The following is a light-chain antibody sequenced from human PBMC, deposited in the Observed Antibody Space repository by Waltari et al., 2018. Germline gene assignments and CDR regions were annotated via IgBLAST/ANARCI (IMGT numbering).Light chain of an antibody. V-gene: IGLV1-44*01. CDR1: SSNIGRNA. J-gene: IGLJ1*01. CDR2: SHD. CDR3: GAWDDRLNVYV. Sequence: QSVLTQPPSASGTPGQRVTISCSGSSSNIGRNALNWYQHLPGTAPTLLIYSHDQRPSGVPDRFSASKSGTSASLAISGLQSEDEADYYCGAWDDRLNVYVFGTGTRVTVL.